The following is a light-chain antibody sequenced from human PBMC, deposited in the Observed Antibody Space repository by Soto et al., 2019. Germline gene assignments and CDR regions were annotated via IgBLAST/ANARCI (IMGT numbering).Light chain of an antibody. Sequence: DIQMTQSPSSVSASVGARVTITCRASQGIVSWLAWYQQKPGKAPKLLIYAASNLQSGVPLRFSGSGSGTDFTLTISSRHPEDFATYYCQQTTSFPLTFGGGNKVEIK. J-gene: IGKJ4*01. CDR1: QGIVSW. CDR2: AAS. CDR3: QQTTSFPLT. V-gene: IGKV1-12*01.